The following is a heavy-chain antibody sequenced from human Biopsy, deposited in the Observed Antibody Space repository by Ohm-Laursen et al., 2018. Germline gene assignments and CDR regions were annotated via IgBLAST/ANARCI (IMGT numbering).Heavy chain of an antibody. CDR1: GFSLSARGMC. D-gene: IGHD6-13*01. CDR3: ARTPILIVSAGLVYRHRRHLQGMDV. CDR2: VDWDDYK. J-gene: IGHJ6*02. Sequence: TQTLTLTCSFSGFSLSARGMCVSWIRQAPGKALEWLARVDWDDYKDYSPSLKTKLSISKDTSNDQVVLTVNNVDPADTATYYCARTPILIVSAGLVYRHRRHLQGMDVWGQGIAVTVS. V-gene: IGHV2-70*11.